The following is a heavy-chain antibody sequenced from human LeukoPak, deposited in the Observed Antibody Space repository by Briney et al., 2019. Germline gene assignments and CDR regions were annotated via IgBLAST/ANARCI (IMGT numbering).Heavy chain of an antibody. CDR1: GYSISSGYY. V-gene: IGHV4-38-2*01. J-gene: IGHJ5*02. D-gene: IGHD6-13*01. Sequence: SETLSLTCAVSGYSISSGYYWGWIRQPPGQGLEWIGSIYTSGSTNYNPSLKSRLTISVDTSKNQFSLKLSSVTAADTAVYYCARYTFAAAWFDPWGQGTLVTVSS. CDR2: IYTSGST. CDR3: ARYTFAAAWFDP.